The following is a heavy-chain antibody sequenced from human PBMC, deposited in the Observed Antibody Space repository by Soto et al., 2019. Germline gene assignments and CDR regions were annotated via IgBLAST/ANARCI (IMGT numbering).Heavy chain of an antibody. CDR1: GFTFSSYA. J-gene: IGHJ4*02. CDR3: AKESIVVLAAIPPPYPFDY. CDR2: ISGSGGST. D-gene: IGHD2-15*01. Sequence: EVQLLESGGGLVQPGGSLRLSCAVSGFTFSSYAMSWVRQAPGKGLEWVSGISGSGGSTYYADSVKGRCTISRDNSKNTLYLQMNSLRAEDTAVYYCAKESIVVLAAIPPPYPFDYWGQGTLVTVSS. V-gene: IGHV3-23*01.